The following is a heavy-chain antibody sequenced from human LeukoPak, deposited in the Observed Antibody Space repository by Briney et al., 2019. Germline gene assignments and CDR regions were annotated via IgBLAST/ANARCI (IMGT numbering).Heavy chain of an antibody. J-gene: IGHJ4*02. V-gene: IGHV3-30*02. CDR1: GFTFSSYD. Sequence: GGSLRLSCAASGFTFSSYDMHWVRQAPGDGLEGVALIRDDGSNKYYADSVKGRVTISRDNSKNPLYLQMNSLRADATAVYSFSTDFLWLVVGNNSFDYWGQGALVTVSS. CDR3: STDFLWLVVGNNSFDY. D-gene: IGHD6-19*01. CDR2: IRDDGSNK.